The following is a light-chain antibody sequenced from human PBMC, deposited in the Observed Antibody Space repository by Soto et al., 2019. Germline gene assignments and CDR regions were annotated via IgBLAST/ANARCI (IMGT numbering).Light chain of an antibody. J-gene: IGKJ4*01. CDR2: DAS. V-gene: IGKV3-15*01. Sequence: IVVTQSPATLSVSPGEGVTLSCRASQGVGSNLAGYQQRPGQAPSLLIDDASTRATGIPDRFSGSGSGTECTLTISSRQAEDCAVYYCQQCNSWPHMLSFGGGTKREMK. CDR3: QQCNSWPHMLS. CDR1: QGVGSN.